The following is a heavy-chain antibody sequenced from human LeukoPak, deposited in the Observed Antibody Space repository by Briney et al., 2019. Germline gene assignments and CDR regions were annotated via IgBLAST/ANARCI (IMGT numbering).Heavy chain of an antibody. CDR2: ISGGRSFT. V-gene: IGHV3-21*01. Sequence: GGSLRLSCAASGFSFSSFSMNWVRQAPGKGLEWVSYISGGRSFTYYVDSVKGRFTISRDNAKNSLYLQMNSLRAEDTAVYYCARDLGYSSGPNYWGQGTRVTVSS. CDR3: ARDLGYSSGPNY. CDR1: GFSFSSFS. D-gene: IGHD6-19*01. J-gene: IGHJ4*02.